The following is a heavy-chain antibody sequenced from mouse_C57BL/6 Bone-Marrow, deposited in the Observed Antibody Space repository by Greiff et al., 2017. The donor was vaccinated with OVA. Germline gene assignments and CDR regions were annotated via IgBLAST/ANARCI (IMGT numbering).Heavy chain of an antibody. D-gene: IGHD4-1*01. CDR3: AKTGTAYYFDY. CDR1: GFTFSSYG. J-gene: IGHJ2*01. V-gene: IGHV5-6*01. Sequence: EVNVVESGGDLVKPRGSLKLSCAASGFTFSSYGMSWVRQTPDKRLEWVATISSGGSYTYYPDSVKGRFTISRDNAKNTLYLQMSSLKSEDTAMDYCAKTGTAYYFDYWGQGTTLTVSS. CDR2: ISSGGSYT.